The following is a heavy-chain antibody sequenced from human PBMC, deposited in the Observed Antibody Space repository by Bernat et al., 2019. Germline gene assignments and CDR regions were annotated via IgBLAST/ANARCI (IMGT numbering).Heavy chain of an antibody. CDR3: ATSSKYSSSWYDY. D-gene: IGHD6-13*01. V-gene: IGHV1-2*04. J-gene: IGHJ4*02. CDR1: GYTFTGYY. CDR2: NNPNSGGT. Sequence: QVQLVQSGAEVKKPGASVKVSCKASGYTFTGYYMHWVRQAPGQGLEWMGWNNPNSGGTNYAQKLKGWVTMTRDTTISTAYMELSRLRSDDTAVDYCATSSKYSSSWYDYWGQGTLVTVSS.